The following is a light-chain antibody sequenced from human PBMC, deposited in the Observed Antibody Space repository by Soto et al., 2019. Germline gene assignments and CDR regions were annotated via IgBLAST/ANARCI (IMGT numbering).Light chain of an antibody. CDR1: QSVDTS. V-gene: IGKV3-11*01. Sequence: EIVLTQSPDTLSLSPGERATLSCRASQSVDTSLACYQQKPGQAPRLLIYDASNRATGIPARFSGSGSGPEFTLTISSLEPEDFAVYYCQQRSNYQIRFGQGTRLEIK. CDR3: QQRSNYQIR. J-gene: IGKJ5*01. CDR2: DAS.